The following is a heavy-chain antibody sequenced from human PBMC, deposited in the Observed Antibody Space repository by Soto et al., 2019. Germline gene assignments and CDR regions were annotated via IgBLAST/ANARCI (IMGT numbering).Heavy chain of an antibody. D-gene: IGHD2-2*01. Sequence: QVQLVQSGGEVKRPGASVKVSCKTSGYTFSNYGITWWRQAPGQPLEWLGWISLYSDGTNYAQKFQGRVSMTTDTSTTTAYMELRSLRSDDTAVYCCARVVPGAEAWFGPWGQGTLVTVSS. CDR2: ISLYSDGT. CDR1: GYTFSNYG. V-gene: IGHV1-18*01. J-gene: IGHJ5*02. CDR3: ARVVPGAEAWFGP.